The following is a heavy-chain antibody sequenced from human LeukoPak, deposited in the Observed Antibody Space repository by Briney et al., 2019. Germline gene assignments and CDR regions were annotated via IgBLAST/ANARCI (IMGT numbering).Heavy chain of an antibody. V-gene: IGHV3-74*01. CDR2: INSDGSST. Sequence: GESLRLSCAASGFTFSSYWMHWVRQAPGKGLVWVSRINSDGSSTSYADSVKGRFTISRDNAKNTLYLQMNSLRAEDTAVYYCARVFITEKSLDPWGQGTLVTVSS. CDR3: ARVFITEKSLDP. J-gene: IGHJ5*02. D-gene: IGHD3-22*01. CDR1: GFTFSSYW.